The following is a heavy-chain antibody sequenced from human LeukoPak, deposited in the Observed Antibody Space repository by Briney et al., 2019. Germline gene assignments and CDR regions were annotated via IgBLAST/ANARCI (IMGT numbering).Heavy chain of an antibody. CDR1: GFTFSSYW. Sequence: GSLRLSCASSGFTFSSYWMSWVRQAPGKGLEWVANIKQDGSEKYYVDSVKGRFTISRDNAKNSLYLQMNSLRAEDTALYHCARGDGDYYYFDYWGQGTLVTVSS. CDR3: ARGDGDYYYFDY. V-gene: IGHV3-7*03. CDR2: IKQDGSEK. D-gene: IGHD4-17*01. J-gene: IGHJ4*02.